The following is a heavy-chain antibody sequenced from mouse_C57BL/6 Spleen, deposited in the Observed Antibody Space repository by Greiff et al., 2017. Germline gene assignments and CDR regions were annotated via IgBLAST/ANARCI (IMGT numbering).Heavy chain of an antibody. D-gene: IGHD1-1*01. V-gene: IGHV1-59*01. CDR2: IDPSDSYT. J-gene: IGHJ1*03. CDR3: ARRDYGSREDWYFDV. CDR1: GYTFTSYW. Sequence: VQLQQPGAELVRPGTSVKLSCKASGYTFTSYWMHWVKQRPGQGLEWIGVIDPSDSYTNYNQKFKGKATLTVDTSSSTAYMQLRRLTSEDSAVYYCARRDYGSREDWYFDVWGTGTTVTVSS.